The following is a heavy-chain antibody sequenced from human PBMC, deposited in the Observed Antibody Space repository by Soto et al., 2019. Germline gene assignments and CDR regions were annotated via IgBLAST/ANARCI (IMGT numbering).Heavy chain of an antibody. Sequence: SETLSLTCAVYGGSFSGYYWSWIRQPPGKGLEWIGEINHSGSTNYNPSLKSRVTISVDTSKNQFSLKLSSVTAADTAVYYCARRAAGSRNGNFDLWGRGTLVTVSS. D-gene: IGHD6-13*01. CDR3: ARRAAGSRNGNFDL. J-gene: IGHJ2*01. CDR1: GGSFSGYY. CDR2: INHSGST. V-gene: IGHV4-34*01.